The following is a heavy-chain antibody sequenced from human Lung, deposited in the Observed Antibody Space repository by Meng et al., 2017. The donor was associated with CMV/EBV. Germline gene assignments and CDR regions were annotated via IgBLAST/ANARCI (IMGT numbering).Heavy chain of an antibody. V-gene: IGHV3-30*02. J-gene: IGHJ6*02. CDR1: GFTFSSYG. Sequence: GGSLRLSCAASGFTFSSYGMHWVRQAPGKGLEWVAFIRYDGSNKYYADSVKGRFTISRDNSKNTLYLQMNSLRAEDTAVYYCAKDRLSSSSWYYYYYGMDVWGQGTXVTVSS. CDR3: AKDRLSSSSWYYYYYGMDV. D-gene: IGHD6-13*01. CDR2: IRYDGSNK.